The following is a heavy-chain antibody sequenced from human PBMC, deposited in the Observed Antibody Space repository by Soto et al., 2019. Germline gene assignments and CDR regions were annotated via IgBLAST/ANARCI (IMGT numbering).Heavy chain of an antibody. CDR1: GFTFSSYS. CDR3: ARDGVSRQLLQIDY. V-gene: IGHV3-21*01. D-gene: IGHD2-8*01. Sequence: EVQLVESGGGLVKPGGSLRLSCAASGFTFSSYSMNWVRQAPGKGLEWVSSISSSSSYIYYADSVKGRFTISRDNAKNSLYLQMNSLRAEDTAVYYCARDGVSRQLLQIDYWGQGTLVTVSS. CDR2: ISSSSSYI. J-gene: IGHJ4*02.